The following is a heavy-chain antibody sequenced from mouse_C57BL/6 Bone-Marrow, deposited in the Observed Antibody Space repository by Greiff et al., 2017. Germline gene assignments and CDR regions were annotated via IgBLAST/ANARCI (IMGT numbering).Heavy chain of an antibody. J-gene: IGHJ3*01. V-gene: IGHV1-63*01. Sequence: QVHVKQSGAELVRPGTSVKMSCKASGYTFTNYWIGWAKQRPGHGLEWIGDIYPGGGYTNYNEKFKGKATLTADKSSSTAYMQFSSLTSEDSAIYYCARESGYPFAYWGQGTLVTVSA. CDR3: ARESGYPFAY. CDR2: IYPGGGYT. D-gene: IGHD3-2*02. CDR1: GYTFTNYW.